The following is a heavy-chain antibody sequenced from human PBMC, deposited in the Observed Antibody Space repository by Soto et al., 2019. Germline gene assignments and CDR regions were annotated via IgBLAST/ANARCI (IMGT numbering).Heavy chain of an antibody. CDR1: GGSISSGGYY. D-gene: IGHD5-18*01. CDR2: IYYSGST. Sequence: PSETLSLTCTVSGGSISSGGYYWSWIRQHPGKSLEWIGYIYYSGSTYYNPSLKSRVTISVDTSKNQFSLKLSSVTAADTAVYYCARTRGYSYGYLGWFDPWGQGTLVTVSS. CDR3: ARTRGYSYGYLGWFDP. J-gene: IGHJ5*02. V-gene: IGHV4-31*02.